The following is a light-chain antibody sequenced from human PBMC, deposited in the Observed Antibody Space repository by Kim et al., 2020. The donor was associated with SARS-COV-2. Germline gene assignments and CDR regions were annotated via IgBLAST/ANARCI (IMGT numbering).Light chain of an antibody. CDR1: QSVLYSSNNKNY. Sequence: RATINCKSSQSVLYSSNNKNYLAWYQQKPGQPPKALIYWASTRESGVPERFSGSGSGTDFTLTISSLQAEDVAVYFCQQSYSIPPTFGQGTKLEI. CDR2: WAS. V-gene: IGKV4-1*01. CDR3: QQSYSIPPT. J-gene: IGKJ2*01.